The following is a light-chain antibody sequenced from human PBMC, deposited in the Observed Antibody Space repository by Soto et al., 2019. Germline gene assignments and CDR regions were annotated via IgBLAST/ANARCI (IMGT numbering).Light chain of an antibody. CDR1: SSTIGAGYD. V-gene: IGLV1-40*01. CDR3: QSFDTSLRGLGV. Sequence: QSVLTQPPSVSGAPGQRVTISCTGSSSTIGAGYDVHWYQQVPGAAPKLLIFGNINRPSGVPDRFSGSRSATSASLAISGLQAEDEADYYCQSFDTSLRGLGVFGGGTKLTVL. J-gene: IGLJ2*01. CDR2: GNI.